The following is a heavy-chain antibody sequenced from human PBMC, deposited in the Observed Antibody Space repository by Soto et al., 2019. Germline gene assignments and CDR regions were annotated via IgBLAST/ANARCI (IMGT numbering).Heavy chain of an antibody. CDR2: IIHIFGTA. D-gene: IGHD3-3*01. J-gene: IGHJ6*02. CDR3: ARDQTLRFLEWLSPNYYYYGMDV. V-gene: IGHV1-69*13. CDR1: GGTFSSYA. Sequence: GASVKVSCKASGGTFSSYAISWVRQAPGQGLEWMGGIIHIFGTANYAQKFQGRVTITADESTSTAYMELSSLRSEDTAVYYCARDQTLRFLEWLSPNYYYYGMDVWGQGTTVTVSS.